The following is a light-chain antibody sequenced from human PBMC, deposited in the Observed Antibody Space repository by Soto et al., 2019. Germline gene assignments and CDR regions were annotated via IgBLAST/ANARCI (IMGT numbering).Light chain of an antibody. J-gene: IGLJ1*01. Sequence: QRDLKQPPSGYRAPGGGGPISCTGSSSNIGAGYDVHWYQQLPGTAPKLLIYGNSNRPSGVPDRFSGSKSGTSASLAITGLQAEDEADYYCQSYDSRLSGYVFGTGSKVTVL. CDR2: GNS. CDR1: SSNIGAGYD. CDR3: QSYDSRLSGYV. V-gene: IGLV1-40*01.